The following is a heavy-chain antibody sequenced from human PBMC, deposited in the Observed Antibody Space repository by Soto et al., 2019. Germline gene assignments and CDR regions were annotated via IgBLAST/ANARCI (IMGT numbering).Heavy chain of an antibody. CDR3: ARPAGSSGYDPATYVFDI. CDR2: IYYSGST. V-gene: IGHV4-39*01. Sequence: QLQLQESGPGLVKPSETLSLTCTVSGGSISSSSYYWGWIRQPPGKGLEWIGSIYYSGSTYYNPSLKSRVTISVDTSKNQCSLKLSSVTAADTAVYYCARPAGSSGYDPATYVFDIWGQGTMVTVSS. D-gene: IGHD5-12*01. CDR1: GGSISSSSYY. J-gene: IGHJ3*02.